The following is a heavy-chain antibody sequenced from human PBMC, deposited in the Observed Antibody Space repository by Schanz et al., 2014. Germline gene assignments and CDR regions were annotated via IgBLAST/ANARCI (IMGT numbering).Heavy chain of an antibody. Sequence: QVQLQQWGAGLLKPSETLSLSCAVYGGSLSGYYWGWVRQPPGKGLEWIGEINQSGRASYNPSLKSRVTISVDTSNNQFSLKVTSVTAADTALYFCARGYDFWSGLRGGDYWGQGTLVTVSS. CDR1: GGSLSGYY. CDR2: INQSGRA. V-gene: IGHV4-34*01. D-gene: IGHD3-3*01. CDR3: ARGYDFWSGLRGGDY. J-gene: IGHJ4*02.